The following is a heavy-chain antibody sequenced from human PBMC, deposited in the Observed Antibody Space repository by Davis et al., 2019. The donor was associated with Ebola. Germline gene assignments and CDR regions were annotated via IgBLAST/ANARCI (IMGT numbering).Heavy chain of an antibody. D-gene: IGHD3-22*01. Sequence: GGSLRLSCETSGFIFRNYVMSWVRQAPGKGLEWVSSITGSGGSRYHADSVKGRFTISRDNSEDTLHLQMNSLRADDTAVYYCAREDFDSSGYYYAGLDHWGQGSLVTVSS. J-gene: IGHJ1*01. CDR1: GFIFRNYV. CDR3: AREDFDSSGYYYAGLDH. CDR2: ITGSGGSR. V-gene: IGHV3-23*01.